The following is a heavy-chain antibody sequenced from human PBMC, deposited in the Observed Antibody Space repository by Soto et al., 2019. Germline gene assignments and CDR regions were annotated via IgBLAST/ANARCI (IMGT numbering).Heavy chain of an antibody. CDR1: GYTFTTYG. V-gene: IGHV1-18*01. Sequence: QVQLVQSGAEVKKPGASVKVSCKASGYTFTTYGITWVRQAPGQGLEWMGWISTYNGNTNYAQKLQGRVTMTTDTSTSTVYMELRSVRSHDTAVYYCVRGPIRRVTTVTTATNYGGQGTLVTVSS. D-gene: IGHD4-17*01. CDR3: VRGPIRRVTTVTTATNY. J-gene: IGHJ4*02. CDR2: ISTYNGNT.